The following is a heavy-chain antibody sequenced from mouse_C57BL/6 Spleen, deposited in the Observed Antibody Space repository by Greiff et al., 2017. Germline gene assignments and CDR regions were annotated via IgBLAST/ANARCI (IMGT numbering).Heavy chain of an antibody. CDR3: VRGGYCSSPWFAY. D-gene: IGHD1-1*01. Sequence: VQLQQSGAELVKPGASVKLSCTASGFNIKDYYMHWVKQRTEQGLEWIGRIDPEDGETKYAPKFKGKATITADTSYNTAYPQLSSLTSVDTAFYYCVRGGYCSSPWFAYGGQGTLVTVSA. J-gene: IGHJ3*01. V-gene: IGHV14-2*01. CDR1: GFNIKDYY. CDR2: IDPEDGET.